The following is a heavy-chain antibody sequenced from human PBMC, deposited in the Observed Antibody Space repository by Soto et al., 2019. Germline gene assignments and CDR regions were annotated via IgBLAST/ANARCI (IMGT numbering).Heavy chain of an antibody. D-gene: IGHD4-17*01. J-gene: IGHJ3*01. CDR1: RGTLSTYA. CDR3: AKDPNGDYIGAFDA. CDR2: ITGNGGHT. V-gene: IGHV3-23*01. Sequence: EVQLLDSRGGLVQPGGSLRLSCTASRGTLSTYAVTWVRQAPGMGLEWVSSITGNGGHTSYADSVRGRFTISRDNSNNTVYLQMSSLGADDTAVYHCAKDPNGDYIGAFDAWGQGTLVTVSS.